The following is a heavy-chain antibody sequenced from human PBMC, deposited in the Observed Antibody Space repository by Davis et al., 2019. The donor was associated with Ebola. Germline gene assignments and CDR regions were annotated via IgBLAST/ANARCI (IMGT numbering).Heavy chain of an antibody. Sequence: PGGSLRLSCAASGFTFSSYAMSWVRQAPGKGLEWVSAISGSGGSTYYADSVKGRFTISRDNSKNTLYLQMNSLRAEDTAVYYCAKATQIDSSGYYYIRPYYFDYWGQGTLVTVSS. D-gene: IGHD3-22*01. V-gene: IGHV3-23*01. J-gene: IGHJ4*02. CDR2: ISGSGGST. CDR3: AKATQIDSSGYYYIRPYYFDY. CDR1: GFTFSSYA.